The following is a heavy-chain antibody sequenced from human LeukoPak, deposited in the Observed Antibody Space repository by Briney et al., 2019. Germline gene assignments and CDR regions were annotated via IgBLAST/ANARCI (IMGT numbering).Heavy chain of an antibody. CDR2: INHSGST. V-gene: IGHV4-34*01. J-gene: IGHJ5*02. D-gene: IGHD3-9*01. Sequence: SETLSLTCAVYGGSFSGYYWSWIRQPPGKGLEWIGEINHSGSTNYNPSLKSRVTISVDTSKNQFSLKLSSVTAADTAVYYCARRALRYFGWLSSLNWFDPWGQGTLVTVSS. CDR1: GGSFSGYY. CDR3: ARRALRYFGWLSSLNWFDP.